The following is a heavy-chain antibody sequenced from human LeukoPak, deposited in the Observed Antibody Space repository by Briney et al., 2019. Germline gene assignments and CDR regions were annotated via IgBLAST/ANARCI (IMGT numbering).Heavy chain of an antibody. CDR2: ISAYNGNT. J-gene: IGHJ4*02. CDR3: ARDCRMVRGLISPCPFDY. CDR1: AYTFTSYG. Sequence: GASVKVSCKASAYTFTSYGISWVRQAPGQGLEWMGWISAYNGNTNYAQKLQGRVTMTTDTSTSTAYMELRSLRSDDTAVYYCARDCRMVRGLISPCPFDYWGQGTLVTVSS. V-gene: IGHV1-18*01. D-gene: IGHD3-10*01.